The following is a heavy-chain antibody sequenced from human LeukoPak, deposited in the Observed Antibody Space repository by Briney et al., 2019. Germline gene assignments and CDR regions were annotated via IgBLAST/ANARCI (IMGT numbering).Heavy chain of an antibody. Sequence: SETLSLTCTVSGGSISSYYWSWIRQPPRKGLEWIGYIYYSGSTNYNPSLKSRVTISVNTFKNHVSLKHSSVAAPYTAVYLCVRFSGFRGGYDYLLDYWGPETLVIVSS. V-gene: IGHV4-59*01. J-gene: IGHJ4*02. CDR2: IYYSGST. CDR3: VRFSGFRGGYDYLLDY. CDR1: GGSISSYY. D-gene: IGHD5-12*01.